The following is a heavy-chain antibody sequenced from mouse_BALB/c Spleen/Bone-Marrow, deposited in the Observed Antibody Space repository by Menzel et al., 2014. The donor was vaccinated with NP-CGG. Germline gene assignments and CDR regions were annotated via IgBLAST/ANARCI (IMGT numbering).Heavy chain of an antibody. Sequence: DVQLVESGGGLVQPGGSRKLSCAASGFTFSNFGMHWVRQAPEKGLEWVAYISSGSSTIYYADTVKGRFTISRDNPKNTLFLQMTSLRSEDTAMYYCARRAPPTGPTDYWGQGTSVTVSS. J-gene: IGHJ4*01. CDR2: ISSGSSTI. CDR3: ARRAPPTGPTDY. CDR1: GFTFSNFG. D-gene: IGHD1-1*01. V-gene: IGHV5-17*02.